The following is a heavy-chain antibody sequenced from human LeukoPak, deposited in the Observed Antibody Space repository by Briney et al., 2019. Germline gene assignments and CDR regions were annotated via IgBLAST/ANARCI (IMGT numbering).Heavy chain of an antibody. CDR2: INGNGGST. CDR1: GFDFDDYG. Sequence: GGSLRLSCAASGFDFDDYGMTWVRQAPGKGLEWVSGINGNGGSTGYVDSVRGRFIISRDNAKKNVHLQMDSLRAEDTAVYYCARDQGSADYWGLGILVTVSS. CDR3: ARDQGSADY. J-gene: IGHJ4*02. V-gene: IGHV3-20*04.